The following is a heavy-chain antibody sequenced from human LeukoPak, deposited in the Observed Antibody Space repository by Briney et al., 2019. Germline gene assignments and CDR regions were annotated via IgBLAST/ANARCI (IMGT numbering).Heavy chain of an antibody. CDR2: IYTSGST. CDR1: GGSISSGSYY. J-gene: IGHJ6*03. V-gene: IGHV4-61*02. D-gene: IGHD3-3*01. CDR3: ARHASITIFGVVIKALHYYYMDV. Sequence: SQTLSLTCTVSGGSISSGSYYWSWIRQPAGKGLEWVGRIYTSGSTNYNPSLKSRVTISVDTSKNQFSLKLSSVTAADTAVYYCARHASITIFGVVIKALHYYYMDVWGKGTTVTVSS.